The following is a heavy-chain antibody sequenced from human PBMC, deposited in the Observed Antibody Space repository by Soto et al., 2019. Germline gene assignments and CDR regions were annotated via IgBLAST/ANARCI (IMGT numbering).Heavy chain of an antibody. CDR1: GGTFKNYV. CDR2: IIPIFSTA. CDR3: ARDRRGGYDILTSYLDH. Sequence: QVQLVQSGAEVRKPGSSVKVSCKASGGTFKNYVFSWVRQAPGQGLEWMGGIIPIFSTANYAQNCQGRVTITADGSTNTVYMELSGLRSDDTAVYYCARDRRGGYDILTSYLDHWGQGTLVTVSS. D-gene: IGHD3-9*01. V-gene: IGHV1-69*12. J-gene: IGHJ4*02.